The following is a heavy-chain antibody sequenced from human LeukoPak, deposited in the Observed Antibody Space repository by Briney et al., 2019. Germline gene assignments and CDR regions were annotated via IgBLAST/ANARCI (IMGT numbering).Heavy chain of an antibody. V-gene: IGHV1-2*06. D-gene: IGHD6-13*01. CDR2: INPNSGGT. CDR1: GYTFTGYN. J-gene: IGHJ4*02. Sequence: ASVKVSCKASGYTFTGYNIHWVRQAPGQGLEWMGRINPNSGGTNYAPKFQGRVTMTRDTSINTAYMEVSRLRSDDTAVYYCARDHLAAAGSGGWGQGTLVTVFS. CDR3: ARDHLAAAGSGG.